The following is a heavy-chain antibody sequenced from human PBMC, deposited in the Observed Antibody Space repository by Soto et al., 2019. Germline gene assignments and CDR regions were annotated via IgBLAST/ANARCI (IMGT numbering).Heavy chain of an antibody. J-gene: IGHJ5*02. CDR1: GFTFSAYS. CDR2: ITGSSTTI. Sequence: QLVESGGGLVQPGESLRLSCAASGFTFSAYSMNWVRQAPGKGLEWISYITGSSTTIYYADSVKGRFTISRDNAKKSLYLQMNSLRDEGTAIYFCARDNGMAGSFDPWGQGTLVTVSS. V-gene: IGHV3-48*02. CDR3: ARDNGMAGSFDP. D-gene: IGHD2-8*01.